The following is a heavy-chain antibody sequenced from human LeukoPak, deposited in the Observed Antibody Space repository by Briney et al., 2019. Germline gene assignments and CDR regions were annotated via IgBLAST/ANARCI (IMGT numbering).Heavy chain of an antibody. CDR2: IYYSGST. D-gene: IGHD3-10*01. Sequence: SETLSLTCAVSGYSISSGYYWSWIRQPPGKGLEWIGYIYYSGSTNYNPSLKSRVTISVDTSKNQFSLKLSSVTAADTAVYYWGGAMVVRYYYYYMDVWGKGTTVTVSS. J-gene: IGHJ6*03. V-gene: IGHV4-61*01. CDR3: GGAMVVRYYYYYMDV. CDR1: GYSISSGYY.